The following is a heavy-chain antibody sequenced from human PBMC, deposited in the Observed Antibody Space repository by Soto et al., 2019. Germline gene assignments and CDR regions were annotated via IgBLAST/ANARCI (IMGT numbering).Heavy chain of an antibody. J-gene: IGHJ4*02. D-gene: IGHD1-1*01. Sequence: SETLSLTCTVSGGSISSYYWSWIRQPPGKGLEWIGYIYYSGSTNYNPSLKSRVTISVGTSKNQFSLKLSPVTAADTAVYYCARESQLYYFDYWGQGTLVTVSS. CDR2: IYYSGST. CDR1: GGSISSYY. CDR3: ARESQLYYFDY. V-gene: IGHV4-59*01.